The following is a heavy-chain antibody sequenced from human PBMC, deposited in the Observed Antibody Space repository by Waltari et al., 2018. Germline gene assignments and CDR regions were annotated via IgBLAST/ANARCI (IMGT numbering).Heavy chain of an antibody. V-gene: IGHV3-7*01. CDR3: VRDQWFAFDI. Sequence: EVQPVASVGGVVQPGGSMRRASPASGWYQSNYWMSRVRQAPGKGLEWVANIMTDGREEYYVDSVSGRFTISRDNAKNALYLQMNSLRPEDTAVYYCVRDQWFAFDIWGQGTMVTVSS. J-gene: IGHJ3*02. CDR2: IMTDGREE. CDR1: GWYQSNYW. D-gene: IGHD3-22*01.